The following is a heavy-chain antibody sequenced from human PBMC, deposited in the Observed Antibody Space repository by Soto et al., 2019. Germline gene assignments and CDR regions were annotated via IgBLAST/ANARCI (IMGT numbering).Heavy chain of an antibody. V-gene: IGHV4-34*01. CDR3: ARDRRKTVVVTAATLYYYYGMDV. CDR2: INHSGST. J-gene: IGHJ6*02. D-gene: IGHD2-2*01. Sequence: PSETLSLTCGVYGGSFSGYYWSWIRQPPGKGLEWIGEINHSGSTNYNPSLKSRVTISVDTSKNQFSLKLSSVTAADTAVYYCARDRRKTVVVTAATLYYYYGMDVWGQGTTATVYS. CDR1: GGSFSGYY.